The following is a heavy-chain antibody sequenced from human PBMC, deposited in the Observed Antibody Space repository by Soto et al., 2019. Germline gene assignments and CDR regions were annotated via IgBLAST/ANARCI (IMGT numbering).Heavy chain of an antibody. CDR2: IRSKAYGGTT. V-gene: IGHV3-49*04. CDR1: GFTFGDYA. J-gene: IGHJ4*02. CDR3: TRERSWLCDH. Sequence: GSLRLSCTASGFTFGDYAMNWVRQAPGKGLEWVGFIRSKAYGGTTECAASVKGRFTISRDDSKSIAYLQMNSLKTEDTAVYYCTRERSWLCDHWGQGTLVTVSS. D-gene: IGHD3-9*01.